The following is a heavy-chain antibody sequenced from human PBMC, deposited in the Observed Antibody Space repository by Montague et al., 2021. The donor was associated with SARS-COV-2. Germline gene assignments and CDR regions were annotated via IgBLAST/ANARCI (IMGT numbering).Heavy chain of an antibody. V-gene: IGHV4-31*03. CDR1: GGSISSGGYY. CDR2: IHYSGST. CDR3: ARQPTLEYCGGDCYLDAFDI. J-gene: IGHJ3*02. Sequence: TLSLTCTVSGGSISSGGYYWSWIRQHPGRGLEWIGYIHYSGSTSYNPSLKSRVTISVGTSKNQLSLRLSAVTAADTAVYYCARQPTLEYCGGDCYLDAFDIWGQGTLVTVSS. D-gene: IGHD2-21*02.